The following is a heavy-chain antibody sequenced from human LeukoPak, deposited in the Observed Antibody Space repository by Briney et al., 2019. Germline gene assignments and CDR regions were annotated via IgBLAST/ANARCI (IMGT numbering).Heavy chain of an antibody. Sequence: GGSLRLSCAASGFTFSSYSMNWVRQAPGKGLEWVSSISSSSSYIYYADSVEGRFTISRDNAKNSLYLQMNSLRAEDTAVYYCARDYCSSTSCSPEGFDYWGQGTLVTVSS. CDR1: GFTFSSYS. CDR2: ISSSSSYI. V-gene: IGHV3-21*01. J-gene: IGHJ4*02. D-gene: IGHD2-2*01. CDR3: ARDYCSSTSCSPEGFDY.